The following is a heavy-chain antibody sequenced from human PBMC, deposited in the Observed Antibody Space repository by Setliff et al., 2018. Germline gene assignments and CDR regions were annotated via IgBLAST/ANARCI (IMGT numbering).Heavy chain of an antibody. CDR1: GGSISNSDYY. Sequence: KASETLSLTCSVSGGSISNSDYYWDWIRQPPGKGLEWIGRVYYSGDTYYIPSLLSRVTISVDTSKNQFSLKLSSVTAADTSVYFCARHRPNLPFDAWGQGALVTAPQ. D-gene: IGHD7-27*01. V-gene: IGHV4-39*01. CDR3: ARHRPNLPFDA. J-gene: IGHJ4*02. CDR2: VYYSGDT.